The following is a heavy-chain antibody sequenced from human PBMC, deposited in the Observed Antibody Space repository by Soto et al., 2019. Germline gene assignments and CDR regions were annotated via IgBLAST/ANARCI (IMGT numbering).Heavy chain of an antibody. V-gene: IGHV1-8*01. J-gene: IGHJ4*02. CDR3: VRVFGSIDY. CDR2: MNPKSGYT. D-gene: IGHD3-10*02. Sequence: QVQLVQSGAEVKKPGASVKVSCKASGYTFTTYDINWVRQATGQRLEWVGWMNPKSGYTGFAQKFQSRVSMTRDTSINTAYMELSSLRSEDTAVYYCVRVFGSIDYWGQGTLVTVSS. CDR1: GYTFTTYD.